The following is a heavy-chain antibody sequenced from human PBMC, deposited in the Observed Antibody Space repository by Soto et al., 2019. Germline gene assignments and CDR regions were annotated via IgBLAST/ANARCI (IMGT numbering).Heavy chain of an antibody. CDR2: IYYNGST. Sequence: KPSETLSLTCTVSGDSVSSYYWSWIRQPPGKGLEWIGYIYYNGSTNYTPSLKSRVTISVDTSKNQFSLQMTSVTAAETAVYYCARDNSSYITKWFDPWGQGTLVTVSS. CDR3: ARDNSSYITKWFDP. V-gene: IGHV4-59*02. J-gene: IGHJ5*02. CDR1: GDSVSSYY. D-gene: IGHD3-10*01.